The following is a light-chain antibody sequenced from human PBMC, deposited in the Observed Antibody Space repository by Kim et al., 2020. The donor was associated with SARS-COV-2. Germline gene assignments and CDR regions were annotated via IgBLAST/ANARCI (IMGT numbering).Light chain of an antibody. CDR1: QDTRKF. CDR2: DAS. J-gene: IGKJ5*01. Sequence: DIQLTQSPSSVSASVGDSVTITCQASQDTRKFLNWYQHKPGKAPELLISDASTLRTGVPSRFSGSASGTHFTFTISNLQPEDIATYYCQQYNNLQSITFGQGTRLEIK. CDR3: QQYNNLQSIT. V-gene: IGKV1-33*01.